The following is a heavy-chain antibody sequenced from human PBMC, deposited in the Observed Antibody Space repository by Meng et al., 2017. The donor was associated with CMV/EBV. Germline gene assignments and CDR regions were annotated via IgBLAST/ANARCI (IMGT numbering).Heavy chain of an antibody. J-gene: IGHJ4*02. CDR1: GGTFSSYA. Sequence: VQGGHVGGGVKKPGSSGKGSCKASGGTFSSYAISWVRQAPGQGLEWMGGIIPIFGTANYAQKFQGRVTITADESTSTAYMELSSLRSEDTAVYYCARARGRVVVVAPFDYWGQGTLVTVSS. V-gene: IGHV1-69*12. D-gene: IGHD2-15*01. CDR3: ARARGRVVVVAPFDY. CDR2: IIPIFGTA.